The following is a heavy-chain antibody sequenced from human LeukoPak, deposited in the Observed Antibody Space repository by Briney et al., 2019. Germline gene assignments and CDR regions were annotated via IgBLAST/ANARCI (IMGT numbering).Heavy chain of an antibody. D-gene: IGHD4-17*01. Sequence: PGGSLRLSCAASGFTFSSYSMNWVRQAPGKGLEWLSSISSSSSYIHYADSVKGRFTISRDNAKNSLYLQMNSLRAEDMAVYYCARSRSSYYGDYAYWGQGTLVTVSS. V-gene: IGHV3-21*01. CDR3: ARSRSSYYGDYAY. CDR2: ISSSSSYI. CDR1: GFTFSSYS. J-gene: IGHJ4*02.